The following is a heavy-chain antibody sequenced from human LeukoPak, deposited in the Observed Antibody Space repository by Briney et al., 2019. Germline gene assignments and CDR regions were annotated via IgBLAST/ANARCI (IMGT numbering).Heavy chain of an antibody. CDR3: ARESAMAPGAFDI. CDR2: IFYSGST. V-gene: IGHV4-39*07. Sequence: SETLSLTCTVSGGSISSSSYYWGWIRQPPGKGLEWIGSIFYSGSTYYTPSLKSRVTISVDTSKNQFSLKLSSVTAADTAVYYCARESAMAPGAFDIWGQGTMVTVSS. CDR1: GGSISSSSYY. D-gene: IGHD5-24*01. J-gene: IGHJ3*02.